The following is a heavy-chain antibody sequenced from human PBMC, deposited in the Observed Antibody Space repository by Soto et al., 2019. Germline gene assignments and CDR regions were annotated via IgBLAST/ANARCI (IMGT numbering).Heavy chain of an antibody. Sequence: VQLVESGGRLIKPGGSLRLSCATSGFAFNNAWMNWVRQAPGKGLEWVGLIKSETDGGATDYAAPVKGRFSISTDDSKNTMYLQMNSLRIEDTAVYYCAALGKGASAAYWGQGSLVTVSS. CDR1: GFAFNNAW. CDR3: AALGKGASAAY. D-gene: IGHD6-25*01. CDR2: IKSETDGGAT. V-gene: IGHV3-15*01. J-gene: IGHJ4*02.